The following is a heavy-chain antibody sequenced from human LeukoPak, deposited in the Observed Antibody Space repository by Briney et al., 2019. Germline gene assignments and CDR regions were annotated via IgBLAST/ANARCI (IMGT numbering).Heavy chain of an antibody. CDR2: IYYSGST. D-gene: IGHD3-16*01. V-gene: IGHV4-59*01. Sequence: SETLSLTCTVSGGSISSYYWSWIRQPPGKGLERIGYIYYSGSTNYNPSLKSRVTISVDTSKNQFSLKLSSVTAADTAVYYCARDLWSVGAFDIWGQGTMVTVSS. CDR3: ARDLWSVGAFDI. CDR1: GGSISSYY. J-gene: IGHJ3*02.